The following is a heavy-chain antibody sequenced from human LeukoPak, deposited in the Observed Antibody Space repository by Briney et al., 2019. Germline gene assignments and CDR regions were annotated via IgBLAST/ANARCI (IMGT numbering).Heavy chain of an antibody. CDR2: ISYDGSNK. CDR1: GFTFSSYA. J-gene: IGHJ5*02. Sequence: GGSLRLSCAASGFTFSSYAMHWVRQAPGKGLEWVAVISYDGSNKYYADSVKGRFTISRDNSKNTLYLQMNSLRAEDTAVYYCARDGSDLQLDPWGQGTLVTVSS. CDR3: ARDGSDLQLDP. V-gene: IGHV3-30*01.